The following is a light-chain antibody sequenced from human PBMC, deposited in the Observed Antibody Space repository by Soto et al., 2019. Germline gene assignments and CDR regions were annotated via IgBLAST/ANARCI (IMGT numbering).Light chain of an antibody. CDR3: SSYTSSSTLV. CDR2: EVS. Sequence: QSALTQPAYVSGSPGQSITISCTGTSSDVGGYNYVSWYQQHPGKAPKLMIYEVSNRPSGVSNRFSGSKSGNTASLTISGLQAEDEADYYCSSYTSSSTLVFGTGTKVTGL. J-gene: IGLJ1*01. CDR1: SSDVGGYNY. V-gene: IGLV2-14*01.